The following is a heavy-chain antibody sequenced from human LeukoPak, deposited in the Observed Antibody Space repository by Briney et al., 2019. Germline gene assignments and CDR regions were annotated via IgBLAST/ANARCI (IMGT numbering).Heavy chain of an antibody. CDR1: GDSISSSRYY. V-gene: IGHV4-39*07. Sequence: SETLSLTCTVSGDSISSSRYYWGWVRQPPGKGLEWIGSIYYSGSSYYKPSLKSRVTISVDTSKNQFSLRMTSVTAADTAFYFCARDKMAARLDYWGQGALVTVSS. CDR2: IYYSGSS. J-gene: IGHJ4*02. D-gene: IGHD6-6*01. CDR3: ARDKMAARLDY.